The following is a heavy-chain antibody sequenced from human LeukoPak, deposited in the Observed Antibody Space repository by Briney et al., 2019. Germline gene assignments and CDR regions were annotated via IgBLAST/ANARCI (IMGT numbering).Heavy chain of an antibody. CDR3: ARGFRYCFDY. Sequence: SQTLSLTCAISGDSVSSNSASWNWIRQSPSRGLEWLGRTYYRSKWYSDYAGSVKSRMTINPDTSKNQFSLQLNSVTPEDTAVYYCARGFRYCFDYWGQGTLVTVSS. V-gene: IGHV6-1*01. CDR1: GDSVSSNSAS. J-gene: IGHJ4*02. CDR2: TYYRSKWYS.